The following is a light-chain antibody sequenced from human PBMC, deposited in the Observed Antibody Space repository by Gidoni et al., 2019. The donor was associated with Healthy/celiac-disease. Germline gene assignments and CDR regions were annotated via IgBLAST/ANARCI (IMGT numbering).Light chain of an antibody. CDR1: QSVSSSY. J-gene: IGKJ5*01. CDR3: QQYGSSPQVT. Sequence: DIVLTQSPVTLSLSPGESATLSCRASQSVSSSYLAWYQQKPGQAPRLLIYGASSRATGIPDRFSGSGSGTDFTLTISRLEPEDFAVYYCQQYGSSPQVTFXQXTRLEIK. CDR2: GAS. V-gene: IGKV3-20*01.